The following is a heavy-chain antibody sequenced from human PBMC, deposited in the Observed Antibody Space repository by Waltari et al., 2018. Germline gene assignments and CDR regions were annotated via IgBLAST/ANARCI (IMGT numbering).Heavy chain of an antibody. J-gene: IGHJ1*01. CDR1: GFTFSNAW. Sequence: EVQLVESGGGLVKPGGSLRLSCAASGFTFSNAWMSWVRQAPGKGLAWVGRIKSKTDGGTTDYAAPVKGRFTISRDDSKNTLYLQMNSLKTEDTAVYYCTTAEDYYDSSGYYLSAEYFQHWGQGTLVTVSS. CDR2: IKSKTDGGTT. V-gene: IGHV3-15*01. CDR3: TTAEDYYDSSGYYLSAEYFQH. D-gene: IGHD3-22*01.